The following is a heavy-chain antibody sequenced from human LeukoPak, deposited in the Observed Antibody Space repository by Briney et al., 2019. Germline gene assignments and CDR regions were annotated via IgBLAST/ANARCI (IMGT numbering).Heavy chain of an antibody. Sequence: GGSLRLSCAASGFTFRSYSMHWVRQAPGKGLEWVAVMSDDGTNKYYADSVKGRFTISIDNSKNTLYLQMNSLRADDTAVYYCAKDAGRASIDFWGQGTLVTVSS. CDR1: GFTFRSYS. CDR2: MSDDGTNK. CDR3: AKDAGRASIDF. J-gene: IGHJ4*02. V-gene: IGHV3-30*18.